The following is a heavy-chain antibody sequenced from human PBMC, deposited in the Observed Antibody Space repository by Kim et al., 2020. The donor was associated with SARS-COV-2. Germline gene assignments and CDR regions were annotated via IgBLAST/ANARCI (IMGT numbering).Heavy chain of an antibody. D-gene: IGHD3-22*01. J-gene: IGHJ3*02. V-gene: IGHV4-59*13. CDR2: IYYSGST. CDR1: GGSISSYY. Sequence: SETLSLTCTVSGGSISSYYWSWIRQPPGKGLEWIGYIYYSGSTNYNPSLKSRVTISVDTSKNQFSLKLSSVTAADTAVYYCARAQFGDYYDPPGAFDIWGQGTMVTVSS. CDR3: ARAQFGDYYDPPGAFDI.